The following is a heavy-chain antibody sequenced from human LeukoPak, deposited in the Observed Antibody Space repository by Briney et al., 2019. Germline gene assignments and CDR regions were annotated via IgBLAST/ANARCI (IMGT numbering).Heavy chain of an antibody. V-gene: IGHV3-48*03. J-gene: IGHJ4*02. D-gene: IGHD3-10*01. Sequence: GGSLRLSCAASGFTFSTYEMNWVRQAPGKGLEWVSYISSSGSTIYYADSVKGRFTISRDNAKNTLYLQMNNLRAEDTAIYYCATDYYVSGSYYRLFYWGQGTLVTVSS. CDR1: GFTFSTYE. CDR3: ATDYYVSGSYYRLFY. CDR2: ISSSGSTI.